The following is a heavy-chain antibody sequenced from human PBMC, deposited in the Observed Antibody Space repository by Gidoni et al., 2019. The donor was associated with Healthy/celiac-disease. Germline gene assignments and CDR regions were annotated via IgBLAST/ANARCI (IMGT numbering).Heavy chain of an antibody. J-gene: IGHJ4*02. Sequence: EVQLVESGGGLVQPGGSLRLSCAASGFTFSSSWMSWVRQAPGKGLEWVANIKQDGSEKYYVDSVKVRFTISRDNAKNSLYLQMNSLRAEDTAVYYCARDRGYEDYWGQGTLVTVSS. CDR2: IKQDGSEK. CDR3: ARDRGYEDY. V-gene: IGHV3-7*01. D-gene: IGHD6-13*01. CDR1: GFTFSSSW.